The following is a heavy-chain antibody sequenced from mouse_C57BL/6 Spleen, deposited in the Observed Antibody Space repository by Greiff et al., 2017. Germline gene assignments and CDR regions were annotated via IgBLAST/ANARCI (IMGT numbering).Heavy chain of an antibody. J-gene: IGHJ2*01. V-gene: IGHV5-9-1*02. CDR2: ISSGGDYI. Sequence: EVQLMESGEGLVKPGGSLKLSCAASGFTFSSYAMSWVRQTPEKRLEWVAYISSGGDYIYYADTVKGRFTISRDNAKNTLYLQLSSLKSEDTAMYYCTRDSSPYYFDYWGQGTPLTVSS. CDR3: TRDSSPYYFDY. D-gene: IGHD1-1*01. CDR1: GFTFSSYA.